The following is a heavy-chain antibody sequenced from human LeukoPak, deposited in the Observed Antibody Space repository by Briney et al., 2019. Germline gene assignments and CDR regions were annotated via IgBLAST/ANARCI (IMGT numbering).Heavy chain of an antibody. Sequence: GESLKISCKGSGYSFTSYWIGWVRQMPGQGLEWMGIIYPGDSDTRYSPSFQGQATISADKSINTAYLQWSSLKASDTAMYYCAVRPGYCSGGSCSHFDYWGQGTLVTVSS. CDR3: AVRPGYCSGGSCSHFDY. V-gene: IGHV5-51*01. CDR2: IYPGDSDT. CDR1: GYSFTSYW. D-gene: IGHD2-15*01. J-gene: IGHJ4*02.